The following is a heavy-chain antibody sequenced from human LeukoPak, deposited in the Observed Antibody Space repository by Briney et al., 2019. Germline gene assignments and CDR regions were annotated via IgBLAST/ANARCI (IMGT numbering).Heavy chain of an antibody. CDR3: ARALTGALLDAFDI. Sequence: GGSLRLSCAASGFTFSRHAMSWVRQAPGKGLEWVSSIRGSGGSTYYADSVKGRFTISRDNSKNTLYLQMNSLRAEDTAVYYCARALTGALLDAFDIWGQGTMVTVSS. V-gene: IGHV3-23*01. CDR2: IRGSGGST. J-gene: IGHJ3*02. D-gene: IGHD1-20*01. CDR1: GFTFSRHA.